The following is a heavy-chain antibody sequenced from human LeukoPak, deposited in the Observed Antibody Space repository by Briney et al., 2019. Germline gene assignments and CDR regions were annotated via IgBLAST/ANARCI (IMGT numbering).Heavy chain of an antibody. CDR2: ISGSGGST. J-gene: IGHJ4*02. CDR1: GFPFSSYA. Sequence: GGSLRLSCAASGFPFSSYAMSWVRQAPGKGLDWVSAISGSGGSTYYADSVQGRFTISRDNSKNTLYLQMNSLRAEDTAVYYCAKPALMDTAMVIPLFYFDYWGQGTLVTVSS. CDR3: AKPALMDTAMVIPLFYFDY. D-gene: IGHD5-18*01. V-gene: IGHV3-23*01.